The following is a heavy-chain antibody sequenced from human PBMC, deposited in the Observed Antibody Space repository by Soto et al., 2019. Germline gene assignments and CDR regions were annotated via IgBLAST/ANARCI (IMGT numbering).Heavy chain of an antibody. D-gene: IGHD6-19*01. CDR1: GGSISDYY. CDR2: IYTSGVT. V-gene: IGHV4-4*07. Sequence: SETLCLTSTVSGGSISDYYWSWIRQPAGKGLEWIGRIYTSGVTNYSPSFKSRVTMSVDMSKNQFSLKLSSVTATDAAVYYCARALDSSGWYGDDAIDIWGQGTMVTVSS. J-gene: IGHJ3*02. CDR3: ARALDSSGWYGDDAIDI.